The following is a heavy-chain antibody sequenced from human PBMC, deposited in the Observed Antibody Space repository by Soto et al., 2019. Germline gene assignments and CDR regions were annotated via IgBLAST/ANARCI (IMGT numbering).Heavy chain of an antibody. J-gene: IGHJ5*02. CDR1: GFTFSGSA. D-gene: IGHD3-3*01. CDR2: IRSKANSYAT. CDR3: TSHYDFWSGYSSPYWFDP. Sequence: GGSLRLSCAASGFTFSGSAMHWVRQASGKGLEWVGRIRSKANSYATAYAASVKGRFTISRDDSKNTAYLQMNSLKTEDTAVYYCTSHYDFWSGYSSPYWFDPWGQGTLVTGSS. V-gene: IGHV3-73*01.